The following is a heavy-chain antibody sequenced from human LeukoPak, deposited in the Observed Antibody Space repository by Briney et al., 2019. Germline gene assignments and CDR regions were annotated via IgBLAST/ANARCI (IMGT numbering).Heavy chain of an antibody. Sequence: SETLSLTCTVSGGSISSGSYYWSWIRQPPGKGLEWIGYIYYSGSTYYNPSLKSRVTISVDTSKNQFSLKLSSVTAADTAVYYCARDSGLWFGELYYYYGMDVWGEGTTVTVSS. J-gene: IGHJ6*04. CDR1: GGSISSGSYY. D-gene: IGHD3-10*01. V-gene: IGHV4-30-4*01. CDR3: ARDSGLWFGELYYYYGMDV. CDR2: IYYSGST.